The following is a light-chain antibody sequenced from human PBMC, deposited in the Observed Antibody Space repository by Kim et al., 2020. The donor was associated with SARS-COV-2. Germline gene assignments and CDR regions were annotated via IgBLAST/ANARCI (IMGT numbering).Light chain of an antibody. V-gene: IGKV1-39*01. CDR3: KHNYNRPNT. CDR1: QSISTY. Sequence: ASVGDRVTITCRASQSISTYLNWYQQKPRKAPTHLIYEASTLQGGVTTRFRGSGSGTEFNLTISSLQPEDLATYYCKHNYNRPNTFGQGTQLEIK. J-gene: IGKJ2*01. CDR2: EAS.